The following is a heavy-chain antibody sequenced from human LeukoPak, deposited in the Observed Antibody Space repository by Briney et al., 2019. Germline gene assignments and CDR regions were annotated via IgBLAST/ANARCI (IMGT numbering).Heavy chain of an antibody. CDR3: AREGYNWNDRNYYYGMDV. J-gene: IGHJ6*02. CDR1: GFTFSSFE. CDR2: ISTGGNSI. D-gene: IGHD1-1*01. V-gene: IGHV3-48*03. Sequence: PSGGSLRLSCAASGFTFSSFEMNWVRQAPGKGLEWVSYISTGGNSISYADSVKGRFTISRDNAKNSLYLQLNSLKAEDTAVYYCAREGYNWNDRNYYYGMDVWGQGTTVTVSS.